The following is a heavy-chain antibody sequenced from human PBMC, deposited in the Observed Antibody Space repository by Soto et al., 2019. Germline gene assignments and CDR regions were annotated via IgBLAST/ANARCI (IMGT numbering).Heavy chain of an antibody. CDR2: ISYDGTNK. CDR1: GFSFSISP. V-gene: IGHV3-30-3*01. Sequence: VGSLRLSCAASGFSFSISPMHWVRQAPGKGSEWVALISYDGTNKFYADSVKGRFTISRDNSKSTLYLQVDSLRPEDAAVYYCARDPKTSGGQHWAFNYFDSWGQGTLVTVSS. J-gene: IGHJ4*02. CDR3: ARDPKTSGGQHWAFNYFDS. D-gene: IGHD7-27*01.